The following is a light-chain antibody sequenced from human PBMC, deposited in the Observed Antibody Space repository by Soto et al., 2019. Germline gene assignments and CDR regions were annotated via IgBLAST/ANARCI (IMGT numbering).Light chain of an antibody. J-gene: IGKJ1*01. CDR2: GAS. Sequence: EVVLTQSPGTLSLSPGERATLSCRASQTVRNNYLAWYQQKPGQAPRLLIYGASTRATGIPARFSGSGSGTDFTLTISSLQSEDFAVYYCQQYNNWPWTFGQGTKVDIK. V-gene: IGKV3-15*01. CDR3: QQYNNWPWT. CDR1: QTVRNN.